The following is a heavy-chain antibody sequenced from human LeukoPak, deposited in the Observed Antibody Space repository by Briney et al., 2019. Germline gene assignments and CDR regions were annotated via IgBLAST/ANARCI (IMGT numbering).Heavy chain of an antibody. V-gene: IGHV4-4*07. J-gene: IGHJ4*02. Sequence: SETLSLTCTVSGGSISSYYWSWIRQPAGKGLEWIGRIYTSGSTNYNPSLRSRVTMSVDTSKNQFSLRLRSVTAADTAVYYCARQIASAGTAGFDFWGQGALVTVSS. CDR1: GGSISSYY. CDR2: IYTSGST. CDR3: ARQIASAGTAGFDF. D-gene: IGHD6-13*01.